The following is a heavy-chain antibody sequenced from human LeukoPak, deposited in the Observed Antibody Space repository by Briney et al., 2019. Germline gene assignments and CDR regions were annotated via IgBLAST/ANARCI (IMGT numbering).Heavy chain of an antibody. CDR2: IYYSGST. Sequence: SETLPLICTVSGVFMSSILYHDAWIRQPPGKGLEWIGSIYYSGSTYYNPSLKSRVTKSVDTSKNQFSLKLSSVTAADTAVYYCGRQKLGSIVGAQYYFDYWGQGTLVTVSS. CDR1: GVFMSSILYH. V-gene: IGHV4-39*01. D-gene: IGHD1-26*01. J-gene: IGHJ4*02. CDR3: GRQKLGSIVGAQYYFDY.